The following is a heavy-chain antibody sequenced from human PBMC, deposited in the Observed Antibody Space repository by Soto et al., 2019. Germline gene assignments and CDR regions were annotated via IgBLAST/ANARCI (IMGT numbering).Heavy chain of an antibody. Sequence: GGSLRLSCAASGFTFSSYAMHWVRQAPGKGLEWVAVISYDGSNKYYADSVKGRFTISRDNSKNTLYLQMNSLRAEDTAVYYCARETGGYDYFDYWGQGTLVTVYS. CDR2: ISYDGSNK. J-gene: IGHJ4*02. V-gene: IGHV3-30-3*01. D-gene: IGHD5-12*01. CDR3: ARETGGYDYFDY. CDR1: GFTFSSYA.